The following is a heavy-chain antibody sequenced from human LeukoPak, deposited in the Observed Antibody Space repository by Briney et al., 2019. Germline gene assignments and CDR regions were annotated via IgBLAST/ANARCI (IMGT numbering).Heavy chain of an antibody. D-gene: IGHD1-26*01. Sequence: ASVKVSCKASGFTFSNSAVQWVRQARGQRLELIGWIVVGSGNTNYAQKFQERVTITRDMSTSTAYMELSSLRSEDTAVYYCTSDPTFYSGRYCFDYWGQGTLVTVSS. V-gene: IGHV1-58*01. J-gene: IGHJ4*02. CDR1: GFTFSNSA. CDR2: IVVGSGNT. CDR3: TSDPTFYSGRYCFDY.